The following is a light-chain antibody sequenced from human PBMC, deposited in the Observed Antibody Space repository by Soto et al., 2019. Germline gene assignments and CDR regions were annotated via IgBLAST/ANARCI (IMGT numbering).Light chain of an antibody. CDR1: QSVSRSN. J-gene: IGKJ3*01. CDR3: QQYGSSPFT. Sequence: EIVLTQSPGTLSLSPGERATLSCRASQSVSRSNLAWYQQKPGQAPRLLIYGASSRATGIPDKFTGSGSGTDFTITISRLEPEDFAVYYCQQYGSSPFTFGPGTKVDIK. CDR2: GAS. V-gene: IGKV3-20*01.